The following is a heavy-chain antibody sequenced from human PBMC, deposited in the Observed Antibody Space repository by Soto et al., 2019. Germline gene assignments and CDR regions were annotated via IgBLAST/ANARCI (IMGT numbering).Heavy chain of an antibody. CDR1: GGTFSSYT. V-gene: IGHV1-69*08. CDR3: AREEYYYGSGAFFDY. CDR2: IIPILGIA. D-gene: IGHD3-10*01. J-gene: IGHJ4*02. Sequence: QVQLVQSGAEVKKPGSSVKVSCKASGGTFSSYTISWVRQAPGQGLEWMGRIIPILGIANYAQKFQGRVTITADKSTSTAYMELSSLRSDDTAVYYCAREEYYYGSGAFFDYWGQGTLVIVSS.